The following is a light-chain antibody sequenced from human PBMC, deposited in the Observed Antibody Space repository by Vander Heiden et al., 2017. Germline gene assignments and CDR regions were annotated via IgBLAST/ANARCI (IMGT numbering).Light chain of an antibody. CDR1: QSLLHSNGYKY. CDR2: LGS. J-gene: IGKJ3*01. Sequence: DIVMTQSPLSLPVTPGEPASISCRSSQSLLHSNGYKYLDWYLQKPGQSPQLLIYLGSNRASGVPDRFSGNGSGTDFTLKISRVEAEDVGLYYYMQALQTPATFGPGTKVDIK. CDR3: MQALQTPAT. V-gene: IGKV2-28*01.